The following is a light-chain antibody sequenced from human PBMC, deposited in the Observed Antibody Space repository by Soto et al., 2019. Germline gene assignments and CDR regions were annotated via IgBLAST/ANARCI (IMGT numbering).Light chain of an antibody. CDR3: SSYAGSTPYV. CDR1: SSDVGGYNY. CDR2: DVS. J-gene: IGLJ1*01. V-gene: IGLV2-8*01. Sequence: QSVLTQPPSASGSPGQSVTISCTGTSSDVGGYNYVSWYQQHPGQAPKLMIYDVSKRPSGVPDRFSGSKSGNTASLTVSGLQAEDEADYYCSSYAGSTPYVFGTGTKVTRP.